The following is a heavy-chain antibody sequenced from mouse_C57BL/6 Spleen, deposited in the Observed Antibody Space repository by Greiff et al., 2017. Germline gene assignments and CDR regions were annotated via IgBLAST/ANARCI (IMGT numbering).Heavy chain of an antibody. Sequence: VMLVESGAELVRPGTSVKVSCKASGYAFTNYLIEWVKQRPGQGLEWIGVINPGSGGTNYNEKFKGKATLTADKASSTAYMQLSSLTSEDSAVYFCARGDSSGGAFAYWGQGTLVTVSA. D-gene: IGHD3-2*02. CDR3: ARGDSSGGAFAY. CDR2: INPGSGGT. J-gene: IGHJ3*01. V-gene: IGHV1-54*01. CDR1: GYAFTNYL.